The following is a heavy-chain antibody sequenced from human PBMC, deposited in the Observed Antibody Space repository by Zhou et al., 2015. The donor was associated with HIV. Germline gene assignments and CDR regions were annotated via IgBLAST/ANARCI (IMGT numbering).Heavy chain of an antibody. V-gene: IGHV3-9*01. CDR2: ISWHRI. CDR3: AKDINNIWGYFAL. CDR1: GFTFDDYA. D-gene: IGHD1/OR15-1a*01. Sequence: EVQLVESGGGLVQPGRSLRLSCAASGFTFDDYAIHWVRQAPGKGLEWVAGISWHRIAYADSVKGRFTISRDNAKNSLYLQMNSLRTEDTALYYCAKDINNIWGYFALWGLAPWSLSPQ. J-gene: IGHJ2*01.